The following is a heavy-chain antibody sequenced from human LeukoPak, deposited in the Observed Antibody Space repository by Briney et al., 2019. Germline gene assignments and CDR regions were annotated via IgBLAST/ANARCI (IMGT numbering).Heavy chain of an antibody. CDR3: AREYYDILTGKNWFDP. J-gene: IGHJ5*02. Sequence: GGSLRLSCAASGFTFSNFGMHWVRQAPGKGLEWVTFIRFDGSNKYYADSVKGRFTISRDNSKNTLYLQMNSLRAEDTAVYYCAREYYDILTGKNWFDPWGQGTLVTVSS. CDR1: GFTFSNFG. D-gene: IGHD3-9*01. V-gene: IGHV3-30*02. CDR2: IRFDGSNK.